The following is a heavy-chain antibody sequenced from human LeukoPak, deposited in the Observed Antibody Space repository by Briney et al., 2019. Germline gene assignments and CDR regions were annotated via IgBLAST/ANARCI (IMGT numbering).Heavy chain of an antibody. CDR2: ISGSGGTT. CDR3: ARGFSYGGNFDY. J-gene: IGHJ4*02. Sequence: GGSLRLSCAASGFTFSSYAMSWVRQAPGKGLEWVSVISGSGGTTYYADSVKGRFTIFRDNAKNTLYLQMNSLRAEDTAVYYCARGFSYGGNFDYWGQGTLVTVSS. CDR1: GFTFSSYA. V-gene: IGHV3-23*01. D-gene: IGHD5-18*01.